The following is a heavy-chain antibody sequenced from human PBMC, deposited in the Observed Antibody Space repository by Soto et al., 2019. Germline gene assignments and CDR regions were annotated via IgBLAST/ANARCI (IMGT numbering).Heavy chain of an antibody. CDR1: GYSFGSYW. V-gene: IGHV5-51*01. J-gene: IGHJ6*02. CDR2: IYPGDSDT. D-gene: IGHD1-7*01. Sequence: EVRLVQSGTEVKKSGESLKISCEGSGYSFGSYWIAWVRRMPGKGLEWMGVIYPGDSDTRYSPSFEGQVTISADESISTAYLQWRSLEASDTAMYYCARLSITGTTSYYNGMDVWGQGTTVTVSS. CDR3: ARLSITGTTSYYNGMDV.